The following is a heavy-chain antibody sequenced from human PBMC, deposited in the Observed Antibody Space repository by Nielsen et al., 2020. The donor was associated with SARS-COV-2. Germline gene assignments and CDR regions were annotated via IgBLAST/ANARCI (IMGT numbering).Heavy chain of an antibody. D-gene: IGHD4-11*01. CDR3: ARDAAYSRFDY. Sequence: GGSLRLSCAASGLIFSSSWMVWVRPAAGKRLGWVANINEDGSVVNYVDSVKGRFTISRDNAGKSLYLQMNSIRAEYTAVYYCARDAAYSRFDYWGQGTLVTVSS. CDR1: GLIFSSSW. V-gene: IGHV3-7*05. J-gene: IGHJ4*02. CDR2: INEDGSVV.